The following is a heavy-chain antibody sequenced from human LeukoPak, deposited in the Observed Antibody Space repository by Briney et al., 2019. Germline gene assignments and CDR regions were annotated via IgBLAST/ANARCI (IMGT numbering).Heavy chain of an antibody. CDR2: KYYRSKWYN. D-gene: IGHD2-15*01. CDR1: GDSVSSNSAA. J-gene: IGHJ3*02. CDR3: AREVVAGDDAFDI. Sequence: SQTLSLTCAISGDSVSSNSAAWNWIRQSPSRGLEWLGRKYYRSKWYNDYALSVESRITSNPDTSKNQFSLQLNSVTPEDTAVYYCAREVVAGDDAFDIWGQGTMVTVSS. V-gene: IGHV6-1*01.